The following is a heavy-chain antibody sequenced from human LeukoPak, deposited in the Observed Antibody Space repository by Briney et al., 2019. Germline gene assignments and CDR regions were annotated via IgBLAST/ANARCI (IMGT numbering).Heavy chain of an antibody. CDR1: GFTFDDYA. D-gene: IGHD2-15*01. Sequence: GGSLRLSCAASGFTFDDYAMHWVRHAPGKGLEWVSGISWNSGSLGYADSVKGRFTISRDNAKNSLYLQMNSLRAEDTALYYCAKARGGSHGPFDYWGQGTLVTVSS. J-gene: IGHJ4*02. CDR3: AKARGGSHGPFDY. V-gene: IGHV3-9*01. CDR2: ISWNSGSL.